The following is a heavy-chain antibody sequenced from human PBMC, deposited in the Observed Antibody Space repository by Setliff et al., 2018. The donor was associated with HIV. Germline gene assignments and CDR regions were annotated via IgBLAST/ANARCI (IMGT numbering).Heavy chain of an antibody. D-gene: IGHD6-13*01. CDR2: IYYSGST. Sequence: LSLTCTVSGGSISSYYWSWIRQPPGKGLEWIGYIYYSGSTNYNPTLKSRVTISVDTSKNQFSLKLSSVTAADTAVYYCARLCIAAAGTRSIPWYFDLWGRGTLVTVSS. V-gene: IGHV4-59*08. J-gene: IGHJ2*01. CDR1: GGSISSYY. CDR3: ARLCIAAAGTRSIPWYFDL.